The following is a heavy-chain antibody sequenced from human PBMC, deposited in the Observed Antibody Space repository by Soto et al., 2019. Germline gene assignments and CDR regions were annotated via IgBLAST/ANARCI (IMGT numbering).Heavy chain of an antibody. J-gene: IGHJ3*02. CDR2: INPNSGGT. D-gene: IGHD2-2*02. CDR1: GYTFTGYY. CDR3: ARAFSNCSSTSCYTSAFDI. Sequence: ASVKVSCKASGYTFTGYYMHWVRQAPGQGLEWMGWINPNSGGTNYAQKFQGWVTMTRDTSISTAYMELSRLRSDDTAVYYCARAFSNCSSTSCYTSAFDIWGQGTMVTV. V-gene: IGHV1-2*04.